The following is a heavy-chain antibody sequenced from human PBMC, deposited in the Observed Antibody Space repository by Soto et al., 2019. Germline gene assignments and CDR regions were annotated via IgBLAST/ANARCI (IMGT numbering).Heavy chain of an antibody. CDR2: IYTSGST. J-gene: IGHJ4*02. D-gene: IGHD6-19*01. CDR3: ARDRSLYSSGWYFDY. Sequence: HVQLQESGPGLVKPSETLSLTCTVSGGSISSYYWSWIRQPAGKGLEWIGRIYTSGSTNYNPSLKSRVTMSVDTSKNKFSLKLSSVTAADTAVYYCARDRSLYSSGWYFDYWGQGTLVTVSS. CDR1: GGSISSYY. V-gene: IGHV4-4*07.